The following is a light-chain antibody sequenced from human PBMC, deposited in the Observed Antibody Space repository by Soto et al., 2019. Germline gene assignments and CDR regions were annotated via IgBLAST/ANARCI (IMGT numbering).Light chain of an antibody. Sequence: QSALTQPASVCGSPGQSSTNSCTGAVSEVAGYTYVSWYQQLPGKGPKVIIYDVSNRPSGVSNRFSGSKSGTTASLTISGLQAEDEADYYCSSFTSTSGLFGGGTKVTVL. V-gene: IGLV2-14*03. J-gene: IGLJ2*01. CDR2: DVS. CDR1: VSEVAGYTY. CDR3: SSFTSTSGL.